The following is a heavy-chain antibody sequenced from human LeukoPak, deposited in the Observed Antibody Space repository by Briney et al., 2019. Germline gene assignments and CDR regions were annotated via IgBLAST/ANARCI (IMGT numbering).Heavy chain of an antibody. CDR1: GFTFSSYT. J-gene: IGHJ4*02. Sequence: GRSLRLSCAASGFTFSSYTMHWVRQAPGKGLEWVALTSSDGNKYFADSVQGRFTISRDNSRYTVYLQLDSLRPDDTAVYYCARGRGIRALYFDNWGQGTLVTVSS. V-gene: IGHV3-30*04. CDR3: ARGRGIRALYFDN. CDR2: TSSDGNK. D-gene: IGHD3-16*01.